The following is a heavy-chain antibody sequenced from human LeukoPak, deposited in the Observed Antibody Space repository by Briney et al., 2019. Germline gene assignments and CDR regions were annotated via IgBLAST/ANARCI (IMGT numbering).Heavy chain of an antibody. CDR2: ISGSGGST. Sequence: PGGSLRLSCVASGFTFSKYTMSWVRQAPGKGLEWVSAISGSGGSTYYADSVKGRFTISRDNSKNTLYLQMNSLRAEDTAVYYCAKDANAVTGAWRAVAGAHYFDNWGQGTLVTVSS. J-gene: IGHJ4*02. D-gene: IGHD6-19*01. CDR3: AKDANAVTGAWRAVAGAHYFDN. V-gene: IGHV3-23*01. CDR1: GFTFSKYT.